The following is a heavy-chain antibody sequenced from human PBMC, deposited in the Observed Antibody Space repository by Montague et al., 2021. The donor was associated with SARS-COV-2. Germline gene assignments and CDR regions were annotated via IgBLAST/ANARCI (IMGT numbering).Heavy chain of an antibody. CDR1: GGSISSGSYY. Sequence: SETLSLTCTVSGGSISSGSYYWGWIRQPPGKGLEWIGAIYYTGGTHQNPSLRSRVTISIDTSNNQISLKMTSVTAADTAVYYCARSSFVGAPCFGGGYYYGMDVWGQGTPVTVSS. CDR2: IYYTGGT. D-gene: IGHD2-15*01. CDR3: ARSSFVGAPCFGGGYYYGMDV. V-gene: IGHV4-39*01. J-gene: IGHJ6*02.